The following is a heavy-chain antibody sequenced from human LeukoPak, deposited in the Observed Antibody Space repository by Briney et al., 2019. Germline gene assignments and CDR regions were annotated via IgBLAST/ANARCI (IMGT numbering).Heavy chain of an antibody. CDR2: IYYSGGT. Sequence: PSETLSLTCAVSGGSISSSSYYWGWIRQPPGKGLEWIGSIYYSGGTYYNPSLKSRVTISLDTSKNQFSLKLSSVTAVDTAVYYCAREPKYSSSWYYFDYWGQGTLVTVSS. J-gene: IGHJ4*02. CDR3: AREPKYSSSWYYFDY. D-gene: IGHD6-13*01. V-gene: IGHV4-39*07. CDR1: GGSISSSSYY.